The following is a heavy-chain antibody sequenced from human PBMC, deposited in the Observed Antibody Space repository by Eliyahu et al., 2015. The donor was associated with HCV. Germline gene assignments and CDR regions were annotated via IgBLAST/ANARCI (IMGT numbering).Heavy chain of an antibody. CDR1: GFTFSXYA. V-gene: IGHV3-23*01. CDR3: AKGTIRGSSGWYHSDY. Sequence: EVQLLESGGGLVQPGGSLRLSCAASGFTFSXYAMXWVRQGPGKGPGWVSAISGSGGSTYYADSVKGRFTISRDNSKNTLYLQMNSLRAEDTAVYYCAKGTIRGSSGWYHSDYWGQGTLVTVSS. J-gene: IGHJ4*02. D-gene: IGHD6-19*01. CDR2: ISGSGGST.